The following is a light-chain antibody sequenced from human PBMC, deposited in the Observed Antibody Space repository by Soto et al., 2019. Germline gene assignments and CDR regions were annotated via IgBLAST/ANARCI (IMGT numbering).Light chain of an antibody. CDR1: QDISNY. J-gene: IGKJ5*01. CDR3: KQYNSLPPT. Sequence: DIQMTQSPSSLSTSVGDRVTITCQASQDISNYLNWYQQKPGKAPKLLIYDASNLETGVPSRFSRSESGTDSTCTSSIPPPEDIAKYSSKQYNSLPPTFSHGTKLQIK. CDR2: DAS. V-gene: IGKV1-33*01.